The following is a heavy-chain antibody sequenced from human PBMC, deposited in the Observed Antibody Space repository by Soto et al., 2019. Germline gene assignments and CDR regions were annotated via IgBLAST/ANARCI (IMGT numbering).Heavy chain of an antibody. Sequence: PGGSLRLSCAASGFTFISYAMSWFRQAPGKGLEWVSVISGGDGSTYYADSVKGRFTISRDNSRSMLYLQMNSLRAEDTAVYYCAKDTPGHSGYAWGHWGQGTLVTVSS. V-gene: IGHV3-23*01. J-gene: IGHJ4*02. CDR3: AKDTPGHSGYAWGH. D-gene: IGHD5-12*01. CDR1: GFTFISYA. CDR2: ISGGDGST.